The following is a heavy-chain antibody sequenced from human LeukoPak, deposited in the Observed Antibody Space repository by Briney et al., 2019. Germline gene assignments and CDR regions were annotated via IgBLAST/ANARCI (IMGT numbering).Heavy chain of an antibody. CDR2: IYTSGST. CDR3: ARARNYYDSSGYYYVGAFDI. V-gene: IGHV4-4*07. Sequence: SETLSLTCTVSGGSISTYYWSWIRQPAGRGLEWIGRIYTSGSTNYNPSLKSRVTISVDTSKNQFSLKLSSVTAADTAVYYCARARNYYDSSGYYYVGAFDIWGQGTMVTVSS. D-gene: IGHD3-22*01. CDR1: GGSISTYY. J-gene: IGHJ3*02.